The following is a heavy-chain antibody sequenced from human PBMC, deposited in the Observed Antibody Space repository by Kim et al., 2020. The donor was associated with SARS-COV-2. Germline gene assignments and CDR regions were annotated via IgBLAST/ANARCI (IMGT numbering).Heavy chain of an antibody. J-gene: IGHJ4*02. D-gene: IGHD3-10*01. CDR1: GFTFSNYA. Sequence: GGSLRLSCAASGFTFSNYAMSWVRQAPGKGLEWVSTITGSGGNTYYADSMKGRFTISRDNSKNTLYLQMNSLRVEDTAVYYCALRITMVRGDRDWGQGTLVTVSS. CDR2: ITGSGGNT. V-gene: IGHV3-23*01. CDR3: ALRITMVRGDRD.